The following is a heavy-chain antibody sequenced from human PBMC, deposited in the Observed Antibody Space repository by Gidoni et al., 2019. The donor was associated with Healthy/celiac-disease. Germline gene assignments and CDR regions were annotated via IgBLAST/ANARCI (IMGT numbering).Heavy chain of an antibody. D-gene: IGHD3-3*01. J-gene: IGHJ4*02. V-gene: IGHV1-18*01. CDR3: ARSGDGNYDFWSGYWY. CDR1: GYTFTTYG. Sequence: QVQPVQSGAEVKKPGASVKVSCKASGYTFTTYGISWGRQAPGQGLEWMGGISAYNGNTNYAQKLQGRVTMTTGTSTSTAYMELRSLRSDDAAVYYCARSGDGNYDFWSGYWYWGQGTLVTVSS. CDR2: ISAYNGNT.